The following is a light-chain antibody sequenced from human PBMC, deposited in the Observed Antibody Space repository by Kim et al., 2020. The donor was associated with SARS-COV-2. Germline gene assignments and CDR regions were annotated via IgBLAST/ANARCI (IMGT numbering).Light chain of an antibody. Sequence: QSALTQPASVSGSPGQSITISCTGTSSDVGGYNYVSWYQQHPGKAPKVMIYDVSKRPSGVSNHFSGSKSGNTASLTISGLQAEDEADYYCSSYTSSSTVVFGGGTQLTVL. CDR1: SSDVGGYNY. J-gene: IGLJ2*01. V-gene: IGLV2-14*01. CDR3: SSYTSSSTVV. CDR2: DVS.